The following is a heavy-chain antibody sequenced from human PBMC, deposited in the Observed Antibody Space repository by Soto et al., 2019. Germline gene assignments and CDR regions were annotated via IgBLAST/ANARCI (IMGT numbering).Heavy chain of an antibody. Sequence: QVQLVQSGAEVKKPGASVKVSCKASGYTFSSYGISWVRQAPGQGLEWMGWINPNNGNTNYAQKVQGRVTMTTDTSTSTAYRERRSLRSDDTAMYYCARGGPGAPFDYWGQGSPVTVSS. V-gene: IGHV1-18*01. CDR1: GYTFSSYG. J-gene: IGHJ4*02. CDR3: ARGGPGAPFDY. D-gene: IGHD1-26*01. CDR2: INPNNGNT.